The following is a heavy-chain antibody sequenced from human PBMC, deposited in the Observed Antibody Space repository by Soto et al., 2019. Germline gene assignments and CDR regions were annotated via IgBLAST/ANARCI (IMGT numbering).Heavy chain of an antibody. D-gene: IGHD3-22*01. V-gene: IGHV3-48*03. CDR3: ARDSRYYDSSDYFDY. J-gene: IGHJ4*02. CDR2: ISSSGSTM. Sequence: GSLRLSCAASGFTFSSYEMNWVRQAPGKGLEWVSYISSSGSTMYYADSVKGRFTISRDNAKNSLYLQMNSLRAEDTAVYYCARDSRYYDSSDYFDYWGQGTLVTVSS. CDR1: GFTFSSYE.